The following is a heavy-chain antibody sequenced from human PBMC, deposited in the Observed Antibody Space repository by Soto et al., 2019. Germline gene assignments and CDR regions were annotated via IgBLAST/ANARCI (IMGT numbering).Heavy chain of an antibody. V-gene: IGHV3-48*01. D-gene: IGHD4-4*01. J-gene: IGHJ6*03. CDR2: ISSSSSTI. CDR1: GFTFSSYS. CDR3: ARVDYTYYYYYMDV. Sequence: EVQLVESGGGLVQPGGSLRLSCAASGFTFSSYSMNWVRQAPGEGLEWVSYISSSSSTIYYADSVKGRFTISRDNAKNSLYLQMNSLRAEDTAVYYCARVDYTYYYYYMDVWGKGTAVTVSS.